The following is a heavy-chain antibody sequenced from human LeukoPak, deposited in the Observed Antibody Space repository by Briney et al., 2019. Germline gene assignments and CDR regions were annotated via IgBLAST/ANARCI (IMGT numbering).Heavy chain of an antibody. CDR1: GGSFSGYY. D-gene: IGHD3-10*01. Sequence: SETLSLTCAVYGGSFSGYYWSWIRQPPGKGLEWIGEINHSGSTNYNPSLKSRVTISVDTSKNQFSLKLSSVTAADTAVYYCARGGRWFRFNYYYYYMDVWGQGTTVTVSS. CDR3: ARGGRWFRFNYYYYYMDV. V-gene: IGHV4-34*01. CDR2: INHSGST. J-gene: IGHJ6*03.